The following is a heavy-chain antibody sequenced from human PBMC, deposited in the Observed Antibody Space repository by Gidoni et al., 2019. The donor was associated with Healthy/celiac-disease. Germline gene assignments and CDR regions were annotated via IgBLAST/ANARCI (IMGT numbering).Heavy chain of an antibody. D-gene: IGHD6-19*01. CDR2: IDWDDDK. CDR1: GFSLSTSGMC. J-gene: IGHJ6*03. V-gene: IGHV2-70*01. Sequence: QVTLRESGPALVKPTQTLTLTCTFSGFSLSTSGMCVSWIRQPPGKALEWLALIDWDDDKYYSTSLKTRLTISKDTSKNQVVLTMTNMDPVDTATYYCAQCSSGWEANYYYYMDVWGKGTTVTVSS. CDR3: AQCSSGWEANYYYYMDV.